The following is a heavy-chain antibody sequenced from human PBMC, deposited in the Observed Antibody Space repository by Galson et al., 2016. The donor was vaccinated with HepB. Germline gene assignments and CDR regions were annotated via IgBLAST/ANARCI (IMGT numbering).Heavy chain of an antibody. D-gene: IGHD3-10*01. CDR3: AKDPNYYGSGSYLYFDY. CDR1: GFTFSRNG. V-gene: IGHV3-30*18. CDR2: ISYDGNNK. J-gene: IGHJ4*02. Sequence: SLRLSCAASGFTFSRNGMHWVRQAPGKGLEWVAVISYDGNNKYYADSVKGRFTISRDNSRNTLNLQMNSLRAEDTAVYICAKDPNYYGSGSYLYFDYWGQGTLVTVSS.